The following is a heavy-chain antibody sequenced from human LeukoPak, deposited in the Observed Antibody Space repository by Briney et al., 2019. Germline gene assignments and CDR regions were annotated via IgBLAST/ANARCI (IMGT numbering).Heavy chain of an antibody. CDR2: IYYDGRT. CDR1: DDSISNTYYY. V-gene: IGHV4-39*01. Sequence: SETLSLTCTVSDDSISNTYYYWVWIRQPRGKGLEWIGTIYYDGRTYYNLSLKSRVTTSLDTSKNQFSLNLNSVTATDTAVYYCTRRSHCEGGSCPPVWGQGTTVTVSS. D-gene: IGHD2-15*01. J-gene: IGHJ6*02. CDR3: TRRSHCEGGSCPPV.